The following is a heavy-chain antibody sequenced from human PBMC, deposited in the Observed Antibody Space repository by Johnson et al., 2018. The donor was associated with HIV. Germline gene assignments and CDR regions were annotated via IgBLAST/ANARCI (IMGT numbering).Heavy chain of an antibody. CDR1: GFIFSDYY. V-gene: IGHV3-11*04. J-gene: IGHJ3*02. CDR2: ISTSGSTI. CDR3: ARGRYAFDI. Sequence: VQLVESGVGLVRPGGSLRLSCAASGFIFSDYYMSWIRQAPGRGLDWVSYISTSGSTINYADSVKGRFTISRDNAKKSLYLQMNSLRAEDTAVYYCARGRYAFDIWGQGTIVTVSS.